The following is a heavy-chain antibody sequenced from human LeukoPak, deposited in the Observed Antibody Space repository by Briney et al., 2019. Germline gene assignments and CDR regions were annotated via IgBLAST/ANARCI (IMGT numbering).Heavy chain of an antibody. D-gene: IGHD2-15*01. CDR3: ARGQGVVVVAARDYDY. V-gene: IGHV1-8*01. CDR1: GYTFTSYD. J-gene: IGHJ4*02. Sequence: ASVKVSCKASGYTFTSYDINWVRQATGQGLEWMGWMNPNSGNTGYAQKFQGRVTMTRDTSISTAYMELSRLRSDDTAVYYCARGQGVVVVAARDYDYWGQGTLVTVSS. CDR2: MNPNSGNT.